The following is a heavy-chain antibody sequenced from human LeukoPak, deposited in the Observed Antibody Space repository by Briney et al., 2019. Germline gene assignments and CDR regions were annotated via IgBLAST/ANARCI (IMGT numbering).Heavy chain of an antibody. J-gene: IGHJ3*02. CDR3: ARSRDGYNYGAFDI. CDR1: GYTFTSYG. Sequence: ASVKVSCKASGYTFTSYGISWVRQAPGQGLEWMGWINPNSGDTNYAQKFQGRVTMTRDTSISTAYMELSSLRSEDTAVYYCARSRDGYNYGAFDIWGQGTMVTVSS. V-gene: IGHV1-2*02. CDR2: INPNSGDT. D-gene: IGHD5-24*01.